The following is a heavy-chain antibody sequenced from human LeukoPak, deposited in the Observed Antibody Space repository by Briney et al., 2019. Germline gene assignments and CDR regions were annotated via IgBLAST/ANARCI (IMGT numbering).Heavy chain of an antibody. V-gene: IGHV4-4*02. Sequence: KASGTLSLTCAVSGGSISSSNWWSWVRQPPGKGLEWIGEIYHSGSTNYNPSLKSRVTISVDKSKNQFSLKLSSVTAADTAVYYCARVLGEGVPAAEYYYYCGMDVWGQGTTVTVSS. D-gene: IGHD2-2*01. J-gene: IGHJ6*02. CDR3: ARVLGEGVPAAEYYYYCGMDV. CDR2: IYHSGST. CDR1: GGSISSSNW.